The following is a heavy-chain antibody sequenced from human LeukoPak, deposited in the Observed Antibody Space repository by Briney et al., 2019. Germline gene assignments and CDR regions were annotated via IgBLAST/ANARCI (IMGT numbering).Heavy chain of an antibody. CDR1: GFTFDDYA. D-gene: IGHD5-24*01. V-gene: IGHV3-9*01. Sequence: GGSLRLSCAASGFTFDDYAMHWVRQAPGKGLEWVSGISWNSGSIGYADSVKGRFTISRDNAKNSLYLQMNSLRAEDTALYYCAKGYTEMATTPFDAVDIWGQGTMVTVSS. CDR3: AKGYTEMATTPFDAVDI. J-gene: IGHJ3*02. CDR2: ISWNSGSI.